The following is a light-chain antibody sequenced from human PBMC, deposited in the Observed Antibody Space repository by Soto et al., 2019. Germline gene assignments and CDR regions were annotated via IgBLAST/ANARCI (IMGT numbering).Light chain of an antibody. Sequence: QSVLTQPPSASGTPGQRVTISCSGSRSNIGSSNVYWYQQLPGTAPKLLIYKNNQRPSGVPDRFSGSKSGTSASLAISGLRSADEADYYCAAWDDSLSGAVFGGGTKLTVL. J-gene: IGLJ7*01. CDR3: AAWDDSLSGAV. CDR2: KNN. V-gene: IGLV1-47*01. CDR1: RSNIGSSN.